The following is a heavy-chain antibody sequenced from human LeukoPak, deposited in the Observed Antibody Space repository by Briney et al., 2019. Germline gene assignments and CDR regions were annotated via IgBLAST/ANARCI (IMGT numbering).Heavy chain of an antibody. CDR3: ARDDSLYGGSPDY. Sequence: GGSLRLSCAASGFTFSSYWMSWVRQAPGKGLEWVANIKQDGSEKYYVDSVKGRFTISRDNAKNSLHLQINSLRAEDTAVYYCARDDSLYGGSPDYWGQGTLVTVSS. V-gene: IGHV3-7*01. CDR2: IKQDGSEK. D-gene: IGHD1-26*01. CDR1: GFTFSSYW. J-gene: IGHJ4*02.